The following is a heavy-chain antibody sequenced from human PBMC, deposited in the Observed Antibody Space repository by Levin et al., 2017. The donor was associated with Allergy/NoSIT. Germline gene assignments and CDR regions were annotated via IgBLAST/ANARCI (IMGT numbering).Heavy chain of an antibody. J-gene: IGHJ2*01. V-gene: IGHV1-8*01. CDR2: MNPNSGNT. CDR1: GYTFTGYD. Sequence: GESLKISCKASGYTFTGYDINWMRQATGQGLEWMGWMNPNSGNTAYAHEFQGRVTMTRNTSINTAYMELDSLRSDDTAVYYCARGARTTGLITGVWYFDLWGLGTLVTVSS. CDR3: ARGARTTGLITGVWYFDL. D-gene: IGHD4-11*01.